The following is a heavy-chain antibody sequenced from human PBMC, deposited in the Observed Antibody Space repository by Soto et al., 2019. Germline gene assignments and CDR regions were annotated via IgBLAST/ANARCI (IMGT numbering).Heavy chain of an antibody. CDR2: IIPIFGTA. D-gene: IGHD6-13*01. CDR3: ASLLIAAAGTLKYYFDY. V-gene: IGHV1-69*13. J-gene: IGHJ4*02. Sequence: GASVKVSCKASGGTFSSYAISWVRQAPGQGLEWMGGIIPIFGTANYAQKFQGRVTITADESTSTAYMELSSLRSEDTAVYYCASLLIAAAGTLKYYFDYWGQGTLGTVSS. CDR1: GGTFSSYA.